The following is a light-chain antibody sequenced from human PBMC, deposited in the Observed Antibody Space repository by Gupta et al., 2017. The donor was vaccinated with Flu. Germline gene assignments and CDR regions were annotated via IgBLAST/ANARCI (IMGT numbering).Light chain of an antibody. J-gene: IGLJ3*02. V-gene: IGLV2-14*01. Sequence: QSALTQPASVSGSPGQSITISCTGTSSDVGGYNYVSWYQQHPGKAPKLIIYAVTNRPSGVADRFSGSKSGNTASLTIAGLQAEDEADYHCSSDTTTSSSRVFGGGTKLTVL. CDR2: AVT. CDR3: SSDTTTSSSRV. CDR1: SSDVGGYNY.